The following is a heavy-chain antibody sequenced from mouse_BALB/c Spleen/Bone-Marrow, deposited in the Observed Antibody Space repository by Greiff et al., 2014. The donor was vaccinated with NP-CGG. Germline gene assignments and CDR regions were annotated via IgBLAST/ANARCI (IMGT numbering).Heavy chain of an antibody. D-gene: IGHD2-1*01. CDR1: GFNIKDTY. V-gene: IGHV14-3*02. CDR2: IDPANGNT. CDR3: AREDYGNSYAMDY. J-gene: IGHJ4*01. Sequence: VQLQQSGAELVKPGASAKLSCTASGFNIKDTYMHWVKQRPEQGLDWIGRIDPANGNTKYDPKFQGKATITADTSSNAAYLQLSSLTSEDTAVYYCAREDYGNSYAMDYWGQGTSVTVSS.